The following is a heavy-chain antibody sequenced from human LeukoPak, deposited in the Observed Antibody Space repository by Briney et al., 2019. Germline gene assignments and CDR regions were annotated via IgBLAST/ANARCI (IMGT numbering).Heavy chain of an antibody. CDR1: GYTFTSYY. Sequence: ASVKVSCKASGYTFTSYYMHWVRQAPGQGLEWMGIINPSGGSTSYAQKFQGRVTMTRDMSTSTVYMELSSLRSEDTAVYYCARDRIAARPGWRNYYYYYMDVWGKGTTVTVSS. J-gene: IGHJ6*03. CDR2: INPSGGST. D-gene: IGHD6-6*01. V-gene: IGHV1-46*01. CDR3: ARDRIAARPGWRNYYYYYMDV.